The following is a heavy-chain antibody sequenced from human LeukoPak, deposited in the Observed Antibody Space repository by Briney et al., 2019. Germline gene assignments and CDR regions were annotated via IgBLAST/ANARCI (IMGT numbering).Heavy chain of an antibody. V-gene: IGHV1-69*04. CDR2: IIPILGIA. D-gene: IGHD3-10*01. J-gene: IGHJ4*02. Sequence: SEKVSCKASGGTFSSYAISWVRQAPGQGLEWMGRIIPILGIANYAQKFQGRVTITADKSTSTAYMELSSLRSEDTAVYYCARERAGEYYFDYWGQGTLVTVSS. CDR3: ARERAGEYYFDY. CDR1: GGTFSSYA.